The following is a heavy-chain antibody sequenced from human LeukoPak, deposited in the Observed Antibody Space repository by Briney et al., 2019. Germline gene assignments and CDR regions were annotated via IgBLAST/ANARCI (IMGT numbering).Heavy chain of an antibody. CDR2: ISSSSSYI. Sequence: AGSLRLSCAASGFTFSSYSMNWVRQAPGKGLEWFSSISSSSSYIYYADSVKGRFTISRDNAKNSLYLQMNSLRAEDTAVYYCARGYCSGGSCYDYWGQGTLVTVS. J-gene: IGHJ4*02. V-gene: IGHV3-21*01. D-gene: IGHD2-15*01. CDR3: ARGYCSGGSCYDY. CDR1: GFTFSSYS.